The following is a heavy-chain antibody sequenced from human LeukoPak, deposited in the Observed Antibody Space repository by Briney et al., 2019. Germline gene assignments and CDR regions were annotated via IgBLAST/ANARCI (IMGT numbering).Heavy chain of an antibody. Sequence: GASVKVSCKASGYTFTSYGISWVRQAPGQGLEWMGWISAYNGNTNYAQKLQGRVTMTTDTSTSTAYMELRSLRSDDTAVYYCAREPAGHCSSTSCRRNNWFDPWGQGTLVTVSS. J-gene: IGHJ5*02. CDR3: AREPAGHCSSTSCRRNNWFDP. CDR1: GYTFTSYG. CDR2: ISAYNGNT. V-gene: IGHV1-18*01. D-gene: IGHD2-2*01.